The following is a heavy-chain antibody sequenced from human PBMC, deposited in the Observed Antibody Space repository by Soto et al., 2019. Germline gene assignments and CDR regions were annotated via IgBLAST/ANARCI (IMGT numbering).Heavy chain of an antibody. Sequence: GGSLRLSCTASGFTFSSYSMNWVRQSPGKGLEWVSSISPSSDYMFYADSVKGRFTISRDNAKKSLYLQMNSLRAEDTAIYYCARISGSASGNYYRDYWGQGTLVTVSS. CDR2: ISPSSDYM. D-gene: IGHD3-10*01. CDR3: ARISGSASGNYYRDY. CDR1: GFTFSSYS. J-gene: IGHJ4*02. V-gene: IGHV3-21*01.